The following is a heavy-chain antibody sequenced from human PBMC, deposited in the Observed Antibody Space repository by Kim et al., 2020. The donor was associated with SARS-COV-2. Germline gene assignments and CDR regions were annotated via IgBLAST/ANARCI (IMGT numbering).Heavy chain of an antibody. CDR1: GGSISSGGYS. Sequence: SETLSLTCAVSGGSISSGGYSWSWIRQPPGKGLEWIGYIYHSGSTYYNPSLKSRVTISVDRSKNQFSLKLSSVTAADTAVYYCATTGTYDFWSGWFDPWGQGTLVTVSS. J-gene: IGHJ5*02. CDR3: ATTGTYDFWSGWFDP. D-gene: IGHD3-3*01. CDR2: IYHSGST. V-gene: IGHV4-30-2*01.